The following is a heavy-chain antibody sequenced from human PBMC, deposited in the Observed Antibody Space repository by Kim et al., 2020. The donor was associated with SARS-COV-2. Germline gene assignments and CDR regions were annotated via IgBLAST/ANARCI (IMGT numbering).Heavy chain of an antibody. CDR2: IYYSGNT. Sequence: SETLSLTCSVSGGSISSSDYYWGWISQPPGKGLEWIATIYYSGNTYNNPSLKGRVTISVDTSKKQFSPRLSSVTAADAAVYYCARHLRNWYFDLWGRGTLVTVSS. CDR1: GGSISSSDYY. J-gene: IGHJ2*01. V-gene: IGHV4-39*01. CDR3: ARHLRNWYFDL.